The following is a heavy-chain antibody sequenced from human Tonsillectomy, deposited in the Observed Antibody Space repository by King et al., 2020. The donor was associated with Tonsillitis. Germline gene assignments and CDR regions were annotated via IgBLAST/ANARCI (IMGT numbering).Heavy chain of an antibody. Sequence: VQLQESGPGLVRPSQTLSLTCSVSGGSIRSSGYYWSWIRQPAGKGLEWIGRISPGGSTDYNPSLKSRGTISVDTSKNHISLKLSSVPAADTAVYYLARGVGLFDYWGQGTVVTVSS. CDR2: ISPGGST. J-gene: IGHJ4*02. CDR1: GGSIRSSGYY. CDR3: ARGVGLFDY. D-gene: IGHD1-26*01. V-gene: IGHV4-61*02.